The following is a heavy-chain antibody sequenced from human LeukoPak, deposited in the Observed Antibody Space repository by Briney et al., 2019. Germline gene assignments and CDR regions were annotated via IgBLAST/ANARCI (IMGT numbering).Heavy chain of an antibody. D-gene: IGHD6-13*01. CDR1: GYTFTGYY. J-gene: IGHJ5*02. CDR3: AREGIAAHTEAWFDP. CDR2: INPNSGGT. Sequence: GASVKVSCKASGYTFTGYYMHWVQQAPGQGLEWMGWINPNSGGTNYAQKFQGRVTMTRDTSISTAYMALSRLRSDDTAVYYCAREGIAAHTEAWFDPWGQGTLVTVSS. V-gene: IGHV1-2*02.